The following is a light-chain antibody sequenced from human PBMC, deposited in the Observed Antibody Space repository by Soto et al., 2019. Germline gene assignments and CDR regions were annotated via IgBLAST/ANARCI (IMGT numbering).Light chain of an antibody. CDR2: EVS. V-gene: IGLV2-11*01. Sequence: QSVLTQPRSVSGSPGQSVTISCTGTGSDVGGYNSVSWYQQHPGTDPKLMIYEVSKWPSGVPDRLFGSKSGNAASLTTSGLQAADEAADYCCSYAGSVTWLFGGGTKLTVL. CDR3: CSYAGSVTWL. J-gene: IGLJ3*02. CDR1: GSDVGGYNS.